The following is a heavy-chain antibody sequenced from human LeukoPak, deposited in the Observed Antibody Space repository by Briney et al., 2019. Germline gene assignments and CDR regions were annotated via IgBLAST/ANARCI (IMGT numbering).Heavy chain of an antibody. CDR2: IIPIFGTA. CDR1: GGTFSSYA. J-gene: IGHJ4*02. D-gene: IGHD2-15*01. V-gene: IGHV1-69*05. CDR3: ALGPAYCSGGSCYTIGY. Sequence: SVKVSCKAPGGTFSSYAISWVRRAPGQGLEWMGGIIPIFGTANYAQNFQGRVTITTDESASTAYMELSSLRSEDTAVYYCALGPAYCSGGSCYTIGYWGQGTLVTVSS.